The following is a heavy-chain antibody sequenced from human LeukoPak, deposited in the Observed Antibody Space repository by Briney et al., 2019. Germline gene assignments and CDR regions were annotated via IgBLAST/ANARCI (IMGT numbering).Heavy chain of an antibody. Sequence: SETLSLTCAVYGGSFSGYYWSWIRQPPGKGLEWIGEINHSGSTNYNPSLKSRVTISVDTSKNQFSLKVSSVTAADTAVYYCARGISTTGHDYWGPGTLVTVSS. D-gene: IGHD4-11*01. CDR1: GGSFSGYY. V-gene: IGHV4-34*01. CDR2: INHSGST. J-gene: IGHJ4*02. CDR3: ARGISTTGHDY.